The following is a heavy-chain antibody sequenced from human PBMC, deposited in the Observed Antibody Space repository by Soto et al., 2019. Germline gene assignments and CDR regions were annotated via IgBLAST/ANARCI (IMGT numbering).Heavy chain of an antibody. J-gene: IGHJ4*02. Sequence: GPTLVNPTQTLTLTLTFSGVSRITGLRCGSWIRQPPGKALEWLALIDWDDDKYYSTSLKTRLTISKDTSKNQVVLTMTNMDPVDTATYYCARIYGSGRTTDYWGQGTLVTVSS. CDR1: GVSRITGLRC. CDR2: IDWDDDK. D-gene: IGHD3-10*01. V-gene: IGHV2-70*01. CDR3: ARIYGSGRTTDY.